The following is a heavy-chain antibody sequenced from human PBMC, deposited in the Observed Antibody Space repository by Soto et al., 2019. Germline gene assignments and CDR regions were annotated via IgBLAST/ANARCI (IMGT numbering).Heavy chain of an antibody. CDR1: GFTFSSYA. CDR3: AKAHVLLWFGEPDHNWFDP. Sequence: GGSLRLSCAASGFTFSSYAVSWVRQAPGKGLEWVSAISGSGGSKYYADSVKGRFTISRDNSKNTLYLQMNSLRAEDTAVYYCAKAHVLLWFGEPDHNWFDPWGQGTLVTVSS. J-gene: IGHJ5*02. CDR2: ISGSGGSK. V-gene: IGHV3-23*01. D-gene: IGHD3-10*01.